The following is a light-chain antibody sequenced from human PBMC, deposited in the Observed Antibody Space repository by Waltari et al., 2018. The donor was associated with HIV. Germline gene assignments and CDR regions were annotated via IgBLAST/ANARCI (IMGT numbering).Light chain of an antibody. CDR1: SSNIGNNY. Sequence: QSVLTQPPSVSAAPGQKVTISCSGRSSNIGNNYVSWDQQLPGTAPKLLIYDNNKRPSGIPDRFSGSKSGTSATLGITGLQTGDEADYYCGTWDSSLSAVVFGGGTKLTVL. CDR3: GTWDSSLSAVV. J-gene: IGLJ2*01. V-gene: IGLV1-51*01. CDR2: DNN.